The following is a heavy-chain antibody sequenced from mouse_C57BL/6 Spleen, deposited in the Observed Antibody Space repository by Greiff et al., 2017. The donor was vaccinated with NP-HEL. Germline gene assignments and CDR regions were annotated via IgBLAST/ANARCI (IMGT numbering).Heavy chain of an antibody. CDR3: AREGVGFFDY. D-gene: IGHD1-1*02. Sequence: EVKLVESGPGMVKPSQSLSLTCTVTGYSITSGYDWHWIRHFPGNKLEWMGYISYSGSTNYNPSIKSRISITHDTSKNHFFLKLNSVTTEDTATYYCAREGVGFFDYWGQGTTLTVSS. V-gene: IGHV3-1*01. J-gene: IGHJ2*01. CDR1: GYSITSGYD. CDR2: ISYSGST.